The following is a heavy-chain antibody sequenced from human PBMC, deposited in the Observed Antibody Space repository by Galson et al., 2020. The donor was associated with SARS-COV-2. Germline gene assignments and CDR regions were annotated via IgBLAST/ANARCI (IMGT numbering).Heavy chain of an antibody. V-gene: IGHV4-34*01. CDR2: INHSGST. J-gene: IGHJ5*02. D-gene: IGHD3-22*01. Sequence: SETLSLTCAVYGGSFSGYYWSWIRQPPGKGLEWLGEINHSGSTNYNPSLKSRVTISVDTSKNQFSLKLSSVTAADTAVYYCARGNKVVITLPPNWFDPWGQGTLVTVSS. CDR3: ARGNKVVITLPPNWFDP. CDR1: GGSFSGYY.